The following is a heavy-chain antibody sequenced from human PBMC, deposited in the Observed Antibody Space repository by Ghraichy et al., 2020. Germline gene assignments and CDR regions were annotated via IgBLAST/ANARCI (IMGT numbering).Heavy chain of an antibody. V-gene: IGHV4-59*01. Sequence: SETLSLTCTVSGGSMDGNLWSWLRQPPGKGLEWIGYIYSRATTNYNPSLERRVTISLDTSKNQFSLKLRSVTAADTAVYFCARGSTGYIRGSYDYLGQGTQVTVSS. CDR2: IYSRATT. D-gene: IGHD6-19*01. J-gene: IGHJ4*02. CDR1: GGSMDGNL. CDR3: ARGSTGYIRGSYDY.